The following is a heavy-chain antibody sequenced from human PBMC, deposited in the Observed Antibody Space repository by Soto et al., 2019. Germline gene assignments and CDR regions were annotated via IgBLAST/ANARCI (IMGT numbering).Heavy chain of an antibody. D-gene: IGHD3-10*01. CDR2: ISWDGGRT. CDR1: GFTFDDYA. V-gene: IGHV3-43D*04. J-gene: IGHJ6*02. CDR3: AKDAETRGGMDV. Sequence: PGGSLRLSCAASGFTFDDYAMHWVRQAPGKGLEWVSLISWDGGRTYYADSVKGRFTISRDNSKNSLYLQMNSLRAEDTALYYCAKDAETRGGMDVWGQGTTGTVSS.